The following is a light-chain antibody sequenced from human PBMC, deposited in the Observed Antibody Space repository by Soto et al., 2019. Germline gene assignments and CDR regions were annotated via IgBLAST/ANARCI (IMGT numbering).Light chain of an antibody. CDR2: DAS. CDR1: QSVNSN. CDR3: QQYNNWPA. J-gene: IGKJ1*01. Sequence: EIVMTQSPATLSVSPGERATLSCRASQSVNSNLAWYQQKPGQAPRLPIYDASTRATGIPARFSGSGSGTEFALTISSLQSEDSAVYYCQQYNNWPAFGQGTKVEIK. V-gene: IGKV3-15*01.